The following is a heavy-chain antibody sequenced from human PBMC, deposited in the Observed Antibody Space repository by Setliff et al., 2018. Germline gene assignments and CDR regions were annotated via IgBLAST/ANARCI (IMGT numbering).Heavy chain of an antibody. CDR3: ARDRISRYYDSGAHAFDI. D-gene: IGHD3-22*01. V-gene: IGHV3-48*04. CDR2: ISSSSGLI. J-gene: IGHJ3*02. Sequence: PGGSLRLSCAASGFTFSTYAMNWLRQAPGKGLEWVSYISSSSGLIYYADSVKGRFTISRDNARNSLYLQMNSLRAEDTAVYYCARDRISRYYDSGAHAFDIWGQGTMVTVSS. CDR1: GFTFSTYA.